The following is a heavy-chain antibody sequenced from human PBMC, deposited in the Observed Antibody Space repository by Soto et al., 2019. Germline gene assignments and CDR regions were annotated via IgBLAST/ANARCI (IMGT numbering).Heavy chain of an antibody. D-gene: IGHD3-22*01. CDR1: GFTFTSSA. CDR2: IVVGSGNT. J-gene: IGHJ6*02. V-gene: IGHV1-58*01. Sequence: SVKVSCKASGFTFTSSAVQWVRQARGQRLEWIGWIVVGSGNTNYAQKFQERVTITRDMSTSTAYMELSSLRSEDTAVYYCAAAQYYYDSSGYYYSGYYGMAVWGQGTTVTVSS. CDR3: AAAQYYYDSSGYYYSGYYGMAV.